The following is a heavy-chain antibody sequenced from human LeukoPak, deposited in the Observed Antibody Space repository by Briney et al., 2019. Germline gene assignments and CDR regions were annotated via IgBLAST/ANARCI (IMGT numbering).Heavy chain of an antibody. Sequence: ASVKVSCKASGYTFTGYYMHWVRQAPGQGLEWMGWINPNSGGTNYAQKFQGRVTMTRDTSISTAYMELSRLRSDDTAVYYCARAIVVVPAAIPLAMDYYYYYMDVWGKGTTVTVSS. CDR1: GYTFTGYY. D-gene: IGHD2-2*01. V-gene: IGHV1-2*02. J-gene: IGHJ6*03. CDR2: INPNSGGT. CDR3: ARAIVVVPAAIPLAMDYYYYYMDV.